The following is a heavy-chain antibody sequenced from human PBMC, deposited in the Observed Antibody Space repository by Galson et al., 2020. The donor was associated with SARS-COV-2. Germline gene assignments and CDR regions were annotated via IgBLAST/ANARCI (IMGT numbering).Heavy chain of an antibody. J-gene: IGHJ6*02. CDR2: IYYSGRT. CDR3: ARHMHITAAGISKTYYYYGMDV. Sequence: ETSETLSLTCTVSGGSISRYYWSWIRQPPGKGLEWIGYIYYSGRTNHNPSLKTRVPMSVDTSKNQFSLEVSSVTAADTAVYYCARHMHITAAGISKTYYYYGMDVWGQGTTVTVSS. CDR1: GGSISRYY. V-gene: IGHV4-59*08. D-gene: IGHD6-13*01.